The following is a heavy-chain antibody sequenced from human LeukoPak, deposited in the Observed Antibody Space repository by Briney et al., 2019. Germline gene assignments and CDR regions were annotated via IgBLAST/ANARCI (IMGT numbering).Heavy chain of an antibody. Sequence: GGSLRLSCAASGFTFNSYAMSWVRQAPGKGLGWVSGISASGGSTYYADAVKGRFTISRDNSKNTLYLQMNSLRAEDTAVYYCAKQITLGVASAFDYWGQGTLVTVSS. CDR1: GFTFNSYA. J-gene: IGHJ4*02. V-gene: IGHV3-23*01. CDR3: AKQITLGVASAFDY. D-gene: IGHD3-10*01. CDR2: ISASGGST.